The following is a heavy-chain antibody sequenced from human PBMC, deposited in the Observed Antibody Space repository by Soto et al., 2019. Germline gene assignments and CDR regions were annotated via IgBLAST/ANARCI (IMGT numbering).Heavy chain of an antibody. CDR1: GFTFSSYA. Sequence: QVQLVESGGGVVQPGRSLRLSCAASGFTFSSYAMHWVRQAPGKGLEWVAVISYDGSNKYYADSVKGRFTISRDNSKYALFLQMNTLRAEDTAVYYCARPRLRNDYNWGYFDLWGRGALVSVSS. CDR3: ARPRLRNDYNWGYFDL. J-gene: IGHJ2*01. D-gene: IGHD4-4*01. CDR2: ISYDGSNK. V-gene: IGHV3-30-3*01.